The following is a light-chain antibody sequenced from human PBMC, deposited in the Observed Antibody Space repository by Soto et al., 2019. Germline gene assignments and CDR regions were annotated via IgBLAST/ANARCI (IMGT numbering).Light chain of an antibody. Sequence: QPVLTQSSSASASLGSSVKLTCTLSSGHSSYIIAWHQQQPGKAPRYLMKLEGSGSYNKGGGVPDRFSGTSSGADRYLAISNLQFEDEADYYCETWDSNTLMLGGGTQLTVL. CDR1: SGHSSYI. J-gene: IGLJ3*02. CDR3: ETWDSNTLM. V-gene: IGLV4-60*02. CDR2: LEGSGSY.